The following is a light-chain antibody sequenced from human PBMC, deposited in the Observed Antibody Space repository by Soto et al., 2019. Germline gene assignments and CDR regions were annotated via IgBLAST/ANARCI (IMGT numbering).Light chain of an antibody. V-gene: IGLV2-8*01. J-gene: IGLJ1*01. CDR3: SSYAGSTLYV. CDR2: EVS. CDR1: SSDVGGYNY. Sequence: QSALTQPPSASGSPGQSVTISCTGTSSDVGGYNYVSWYQQHPGKAPKLMIYEVSKRPSGVPDRFSGSKSGNTASLTVSGLQAEDEADYYCSSYAGSTLYVFGTGTTVTV.